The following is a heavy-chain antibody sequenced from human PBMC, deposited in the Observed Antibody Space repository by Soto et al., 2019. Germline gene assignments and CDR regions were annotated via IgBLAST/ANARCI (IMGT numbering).Heavy chain of an antibody. CDR1: GFTFSSYA. J-gene: IGHJ3*02. D-gene: IGHD3-10*01. Sequence: PGGSLRLSCAASGFTFSSYAMSWVRQAPGKGLEWVSAISGSGGSTYYADSVKGRFTISRDNSKNTLYLQMNSLRAEDTAVYYCAKDLCYGSGSYYTRCGAFDIWGQGTMVTVSS. V-gene: IGHV3-23*01. CDR2: ISGSGGST. CDR3: AKDLCYGSGSYYTRCGAFDI.